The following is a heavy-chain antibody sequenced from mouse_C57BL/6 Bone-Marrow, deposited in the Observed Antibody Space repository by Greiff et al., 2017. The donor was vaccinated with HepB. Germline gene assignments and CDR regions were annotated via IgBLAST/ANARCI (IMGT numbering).Heavy chain of an antibody. CDR3: VRGGDLPAWCAY. CDR1: GFTFNTYA. Sequence: EVMLVESGGGLVQPKGSLKLSCAASGFTFNTYAMHWVRQAPGKGLEWVARIRSKSSNYATYYADSVKDRFTISRDDSQSMLYLQMNNLKTEDTAMYFCVRGGDLPAWCAYWGQGTLVTVSA. J-gene: IGHJ3*01. V-gene: IGHV10-3*01. D-gene: IGHD3-3*01. CDR2: IRSKSSNYAT.